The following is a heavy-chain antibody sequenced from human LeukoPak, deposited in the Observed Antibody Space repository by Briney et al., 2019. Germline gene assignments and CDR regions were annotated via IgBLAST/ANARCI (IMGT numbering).Heavy chain of an antibody. CDR1: GYTFTSYD. D-gene: IGHD2-8*01. CDR3: ARAPKVSEYYYYYYMDV. Sequence: GASVKVSCKASGYTFTSYDINWVRQATGQGLEWMGWMNANSGNTGYAQKFQGRVTMTRNTSISTAYMELSSLRSEDTAVYYCARAPKVSEYYYYYYMDVWGKGTTVTVSS. CDR2: MNANSGNT. V-gene: IGHV1-8*01. J-gene: IGHJ6*03.